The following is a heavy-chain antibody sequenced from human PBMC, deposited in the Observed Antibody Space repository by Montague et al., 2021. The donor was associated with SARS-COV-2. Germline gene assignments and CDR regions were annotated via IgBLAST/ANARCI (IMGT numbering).Heavy chain of an antibody. V-gene: IGHV4-59*01. CDR1: GGSIGSDY. CDR3: ARSLDPAGTYYLAY. CDR2: IRYNGSN. Sequence: SETLSLTCSVSGGSIGSDYWNWLRLPPGQGLEWIGLIRYNGSNTYSPYFTSRVTISINTPKNQFSLKLSSVTAADTAVYYCARSLDPAGTYYLAYWGQGTLVTVSS. D-gene: IGHD3-10*01. J-gene: IGHJ4*02.